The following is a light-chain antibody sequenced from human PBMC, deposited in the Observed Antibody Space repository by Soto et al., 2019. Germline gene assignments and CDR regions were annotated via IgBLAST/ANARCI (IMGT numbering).Light chain of an antibody. V-gene: IGLV3-21*02. Sequence: SCELTQPPSVSVAPGQTATITCGGHNIGNKGVHWYQQQPGRAPVLVVYDDSYRPSGIPERFSGSNSGNTATLTISRVEAGDEADYCCQVWDSSSDHPVVFGGGTKLTVL. CDR2: DDS. J-gene: IGLJ2*01. CDR1: NIGNKG. CDR3: QVWDSSSDHPVV.